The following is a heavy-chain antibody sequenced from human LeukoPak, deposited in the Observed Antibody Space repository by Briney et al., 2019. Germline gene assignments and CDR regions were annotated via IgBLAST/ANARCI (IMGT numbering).Heavy chain of an antibody. V-gene: IGHV4-34*01. CDR1: GGSFSGYY. J-gene: IGHJ3*02. CDR3: ARIGTPYDYVWGSYRPGPVDI. CDR2: INHSGSI. D-gene: IGHD3-16*02. Sequence: SETLSLTCAVYGGSFSGYYWSWIRQPPGKGLELIREINHSGSINYNPSLKSRVTISVDTSKNQFSLKLSSVTAADTAVYYCARIGTPYDYVWGSYRPGPVDIWGQGTMVTVSS.